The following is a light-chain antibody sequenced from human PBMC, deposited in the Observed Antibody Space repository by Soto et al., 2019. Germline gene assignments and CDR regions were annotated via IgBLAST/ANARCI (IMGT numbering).Light chain of an antibody. J-gene: IGLJ2*01. CDR2: DVS. CDR1: SSDVGGYNY. CDR3: SSYTSASTPLV. Sequence: QSVLTQPASVSGSPGQSITISCTGTSSDVGGYNYVSWYQQHPGKAPKVMIYDVSNRPSGVSNRFSGSKSGNTASLTISGLQAEDEADYYCSSYTSASTPLVFGGWTKLTVL. V-gene: IGLV2-14*01.